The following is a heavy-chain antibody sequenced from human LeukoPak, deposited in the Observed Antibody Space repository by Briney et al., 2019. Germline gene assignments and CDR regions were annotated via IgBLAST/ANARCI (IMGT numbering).Heavy chain of an antibody. CDR2: ISGSGGST. J-gene: IGHJ4*02. V-gene: IGHV3-23*01. CDR3: AKDMSYYYDSSTDY. CDR1: GFTFSSYA. D-gene: IGHD3-22*01. Sequence: PGGSLRLSCAASGFTFSSYAMSWVRQAPGKGLEWVSAISGSGGSTYYADSVKGRFTISRDNSKNTLYLQMNSLRAEDTAVYYCAKDMSYYYDSSTDYWGQGTLVTVSS.